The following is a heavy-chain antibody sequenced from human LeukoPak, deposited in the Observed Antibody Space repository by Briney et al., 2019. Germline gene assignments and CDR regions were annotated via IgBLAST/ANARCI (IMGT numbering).Heavy chain of an antibody. D-gene: IGHD6-19*01. J-gene: IGHJ4*02. CDR3: AKEHTVAGPYFDY. V-gene: IGHV3-30*18. Sequence: GGSLRLSCAASGFTFSHYGMHWVRQAPGKGLEWVAVISYDGSNKYYADSVKGRFTISRDNSKNTLYLQMNSLRAEDTAVYYCAKEHTVAGPYFDYWGQGTLVTVSS. CDR1: GFTFSHYG. CDR2: ISYDGSNK.